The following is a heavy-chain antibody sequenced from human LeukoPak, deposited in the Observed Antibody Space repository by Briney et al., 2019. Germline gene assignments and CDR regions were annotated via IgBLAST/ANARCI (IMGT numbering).Heavy chain of an antibody. Sequence: TGGSLRLSCAASGFTITTYAMGWVRQAPGKGLEWVSGISGSGGSTYYADSMKGQFTISRDNSKNTLYLQMNSLRAEDTAVYYCAKDQGQVVPRYGMDVWGQGTTVTVSS. CDR2: ISGSGGST. J-gene: IGHJ6*02. V-gene: IGHV3-23*01. CDR1: GFTITTYA. D-gene: IGHD2-15*01. CDR3: AKDQGQVVPRYGMDV.